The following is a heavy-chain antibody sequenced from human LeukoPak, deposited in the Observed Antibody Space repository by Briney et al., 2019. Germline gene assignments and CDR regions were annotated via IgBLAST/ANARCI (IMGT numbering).Heavy chain of an antibody. V-gene: IGHV4-4*07. D-gene: IGHD2-2*01. CDR2: IYTSGST. CDR1: GGSISSYY. J-gene: IGHJ6*03. CDR3: ARARIVVVPAASSPYYYYYIDV. Sequence: KPSETLSLTCTVSGGSISSYYWSWIRQPAGKGLEWIGRIYTSGSTNYNPSLKSRVTMSVDTSKNQFSLKLSSVTAADTAVYYCARARIVVVPAASSPYYYYYIDVWGKGTTVTVSS.